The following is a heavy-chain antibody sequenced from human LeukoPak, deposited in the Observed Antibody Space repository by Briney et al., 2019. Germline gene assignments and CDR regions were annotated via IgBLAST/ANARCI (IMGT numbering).Heavy chain of an antibody. CDR2: ILTSGTT. CDR3: ARLRVSGSYLYYFDY. Sequence: SETLSLTCTVSNGSISSYHWSWVRQPPGKGLEWIGYILTSGTTNYNPSLKSRLTISVDMSKNRFTLKLSSVTAADTAVYYCARLRVSGSYLYYFDYWGQGTLVTVSS. CDR1: NGSISSYH. J-gene: IGHJ4*02. D-gene: IGHD3-10*01. V-gene: IGHV4-4*09.